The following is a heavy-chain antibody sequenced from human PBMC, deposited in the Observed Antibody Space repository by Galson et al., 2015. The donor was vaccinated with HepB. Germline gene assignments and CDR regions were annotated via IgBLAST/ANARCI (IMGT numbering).Heavy chain of an antibody. Sequence: SLRLSGAASGFTLNNYAMYWVRQAPVKGLEWVAVISYDGNNKYYADSVKGRFTISRDISKNTLYLQMDSLRPEDTAVYYCARIKSAQSTGDAFDIWGQGTMVTVSS. CDR1: GFTLNNYA. J-gene: IGHJ3*02. CDR3: ARIKSAQSTGDAFDI. CDR2: ISYDGNNK. V-gene: IGHV3-30-3*01.